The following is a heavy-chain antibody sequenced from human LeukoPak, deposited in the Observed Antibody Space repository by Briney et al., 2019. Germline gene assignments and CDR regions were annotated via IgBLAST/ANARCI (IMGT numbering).Heavy chain of an antibody. J-gene: IGHJ4*02. V-gene: IGHV3-30*04. Sequence: GRPLRLSCAASGFTFSSYAMHWVRQAPGKGLEWVALISYDESNKYYADSVKGRFTISRDNSKNTLYLQMNSLRAEDTAVYYCARQSIPRYSSSWYYFDYWGQGTLVTVSS. D-gene: IGHD6-13*01. CDR2: ISYDESNK. CDR1: GFTFSSYA. CDR3: ARQSIPRYSSSWYYFDY.